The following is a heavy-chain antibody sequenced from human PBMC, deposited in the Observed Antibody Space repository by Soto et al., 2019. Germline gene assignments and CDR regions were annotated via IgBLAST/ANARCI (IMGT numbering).Heavy chain of an antibody. CDR2: VRSRAYGGTT. CDR1: GFTFGDYT. D-gene: IGHD2-2*01. Sequence: GGSLRLSCTASGFTFGDYTMSWFRQAPGKGLQWVGFVRSRAYGGTTEYAASVKGRFTISRDDSKSVAYLQMNSLKTEDTAVYYCTRGAGYCSSTSCWNWFDPWGQGTLVIVSS. CDR3: TRGAGYCSSTSCWNWFDP. V-gene: IGHV3-49*03. J-gene: IGHJ5*02.